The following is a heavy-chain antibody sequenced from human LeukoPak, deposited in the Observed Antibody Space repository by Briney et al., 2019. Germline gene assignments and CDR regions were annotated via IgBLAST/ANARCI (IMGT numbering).Heavy chain of an antibody. Sequence: GGSLRLSCAASGFTFNNYAMSWVRQAPGKGLEWVSAISGNDGSTYYADSVKGRFTISRDNSKNTLYLQMNSLRAGDTAVYYCAKTGSWYYFDSWGQGTLVTVSS. CDR1: GFTFNNYA. CDR2: ISGNDGST. V-gene: IGHV3-23*01. CDR3: AKTGSWYYFDS. J-gene: IGHJ4*02. D-gene: IGHD6-13*01.